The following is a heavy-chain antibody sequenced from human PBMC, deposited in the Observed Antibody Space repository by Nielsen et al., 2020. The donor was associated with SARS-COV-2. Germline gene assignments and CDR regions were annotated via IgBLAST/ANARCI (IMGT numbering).Heavy chain of an antibody. V-gene: IGHV4-61*01. CDR3: ARDCSCGLGSSPSYYFDY. CDR1: GGSVSSGSYY. J-gene: IGHJ4*02. CDR2: IYYSGST. D-gene: IGHD7-27*01. Sequence: GSLRLSCTVSGGSVSSGSYYWSWIRQPPGKGLEWIGYIYYSGSTNYNPSLKTRVTISVDKSKNQFSLELRSVTAADTAVYYCARDCSCGLGSSPSYYFDYWGQGTLVTVSS.